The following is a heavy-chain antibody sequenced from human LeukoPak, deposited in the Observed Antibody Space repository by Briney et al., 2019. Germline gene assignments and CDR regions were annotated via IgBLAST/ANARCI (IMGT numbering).Heavy chain of an antibody. CDR3: ARRTYYDTLTGYNYWYFDL. Sequence: SETLSLTCTVSGVSISDYYWSWVRHPPGKGLEWIGYIYYTGSTDYNPSLKSRVTMSLDTSKNQFSLNLRSVTATDTAVYYCARRTYYDTLTGYNYWYFDLWGRAPWSLSPQ. D-gene: IGHD3-9*01. V-gene: IGHV4-59*01. J-gene: IGHJ2*01. CDR1: GVSISDYY. CDR2: IYYTGST.